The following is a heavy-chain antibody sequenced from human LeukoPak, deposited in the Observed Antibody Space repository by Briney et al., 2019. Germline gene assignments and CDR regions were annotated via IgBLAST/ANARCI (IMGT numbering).Heavy chain of an antibody. J-gene: IGHJ6*02. CDR2: ISGSGGST. CDR3: AKISPASQDRGYRGMDV. V-gene: IGHV3-23*01. CDR1: GFTFSSYA. Sequence: GGSLRLSCAASGFTFSSYAMSWVRQAPGKGLEWVSAISGSGGSTYYADSVKGRFTISRDNSKNTLYLQMNSLRAEDTAVYYCAKISPASQDRGYRGMDVWGQGTTVTVSS. D-gene: IGHD5-12*01.